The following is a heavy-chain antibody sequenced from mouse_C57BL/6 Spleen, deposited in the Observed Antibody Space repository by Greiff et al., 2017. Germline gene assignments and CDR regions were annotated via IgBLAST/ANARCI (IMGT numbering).Heavy chain of an antibody. CDR1: GFTFSSYA. Sequence: EVMLVESGAGLVKPGGSLKLSCAASGFTFSSYAMSWVRQTPEKRLEWVAYISSGGVYIYFADTVKGRFTMSRDYARNTLYLQRSSLKSEDTAKYYCTRDSLALFDDWGKGTTLTVSS. V-gene: IGHV5-9-1*02. CDR2: ISSGGVYI. D-gene: IGHD3-2*01. CDR3: TRDSLALFDD. J-gene: IGHJ2*01.